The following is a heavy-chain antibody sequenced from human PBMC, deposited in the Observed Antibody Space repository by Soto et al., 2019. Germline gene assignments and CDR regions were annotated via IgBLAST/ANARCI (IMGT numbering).Heavy chain of an antibody. D-gene: IGHD2-2*01. CDR2: ISSDGVNK. J-gene: IGHJ6*02. V-gene: IGHV3-30-3*01. CDR3: ARGTNGVVPAAIRRGYYGLDV. CDR1: GFTFSSYA. Sequence: GGSLRLSCAVSGFTFSSYAMHWVRQAPGKGLEWVAVISSDGVNKYYADSVKGRFTISRHNSKNTLYLQMDSLRGEDTAVFYCARGTNGVVPAAIRRGYYGLDVWGQGTTVTVSS.